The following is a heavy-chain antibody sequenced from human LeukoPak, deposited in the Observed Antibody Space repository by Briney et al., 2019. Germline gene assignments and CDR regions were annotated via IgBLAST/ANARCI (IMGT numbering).Heavy chain of an antibody. D-gene: IGHD6-6*01. Sequence: SETLSLTCAVYGGSFSGYYWSWIRQPPGKGLEWIGEINHSGSANYNPSLKSRVTISVDTSKNQFSLKLSSVTAADTAVYYCASRQLAPRYYYYMDVWGKGTTVTVSS. CDR3: ASRQLAPRYYYYMDV. V-gene: IGHV4-34*01. J-gene: IGHJ6*03. CDR1: GGSFSGYY. CDR2: INHSGSA.